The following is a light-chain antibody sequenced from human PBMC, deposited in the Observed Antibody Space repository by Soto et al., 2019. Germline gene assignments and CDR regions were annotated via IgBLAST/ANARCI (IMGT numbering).Light chain of an antibody. Sequence: QSALTQPASVSGSPGQSITISCIGTSSDIGGYNYVSWYQQHPGKAPKLMIYEVSNRPSGVSFRFSGSKSGNTASLTTSGLQAEDEADYYCSSYASSITYVFGTGTKVTVL. V-gene: IGLV2-14*01. CDR2: EVS. CDR1: SSDIGGYNY. CDR3: SSYASSITYV. J-gene: IGLJ1*01.